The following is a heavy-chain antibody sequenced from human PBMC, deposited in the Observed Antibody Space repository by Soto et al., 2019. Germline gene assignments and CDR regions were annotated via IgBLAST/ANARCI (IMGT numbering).Heavy chain of an antibody. D-gene: IGHD1-20*01. Sequence: EVQLVESGGGLVQPGGSLRLSCAASGFTFSSYEMNWVRQAPGKGLEWVSYISSSGRTIYYADSVKGRFTISRDNAKNSLYLQMNCLRAEDTAVYYCARSGYNWNDGARGYFDYWGQGTLVTVSS. J-gene: IGHJ4*02. CDR1: GFTFSSYE. V-gene: IGHV3-48*03. CDR2: ISSSGRTI. CDR3: ARSGYNWNDGARGYFDY.